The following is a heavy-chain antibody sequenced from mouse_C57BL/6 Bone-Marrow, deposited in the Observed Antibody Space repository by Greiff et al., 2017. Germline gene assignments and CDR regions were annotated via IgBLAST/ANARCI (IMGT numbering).Heavy chain of an antibody. V-gene: IGHV1-53*01. Sequence: VQLQQSGTELVKPGASGYTFTSYWMHWVKQRPGQGLEWIGNINPRSGGTNYNEKFKSKATLTVDKSSSTAYMQLSSLTSEDSAVYYCARGSGPFAYWGQGTLVTVSA. CDR3: ARGSGPFAY. J-gene: IGHJ3*01. D-gene: IGHD3-2*02. CDR2: INPRSGGT. CDR1: GYTFTSYW.